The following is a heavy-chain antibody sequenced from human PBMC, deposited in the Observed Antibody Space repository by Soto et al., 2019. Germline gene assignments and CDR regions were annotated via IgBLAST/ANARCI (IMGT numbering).Heavy chain of an antibody. J-gene: IGHJ3*02. D-gene: IGHD2-2*01. CDR3: AKRTYERDGPGAFEI. CDR1: GFTFSMYS. Sequence: EGQLLESGGGLVQPGGSLRLSCAASGFTFSMYSMSWVRQAPGKGLEWVSAINNGGTFKLYADSVKGRFTISRDNSHNTLSLQMNSLRAEDAAVYYCAKRTYERDGPGAFEIWGQGTMVTVSS. CDR2: INNGGTFK. V-gene: IGHV3-23*01.